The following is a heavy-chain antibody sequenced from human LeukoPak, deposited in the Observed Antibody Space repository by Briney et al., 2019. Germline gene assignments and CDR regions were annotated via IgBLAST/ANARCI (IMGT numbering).Heavy chain of an antibody. J-gene: IGHJ4*02. V-gene: IGHV4-59*01. CDR2: IYYSGST. CDR3: ARGQWLPRWIDY. D-gene: IGHD6-19*01. CDR1: GGSFSGYY. Sequence: SETLSLTCAVYGGSFSGYYWSWIRQPPGKGLEWIGYIYYSGSTNYNPSLKSRVTISVDTSKNQFSLKLSSVTAADTAVYYCARGQWLPRWIDYWGQGTLVTVSS.